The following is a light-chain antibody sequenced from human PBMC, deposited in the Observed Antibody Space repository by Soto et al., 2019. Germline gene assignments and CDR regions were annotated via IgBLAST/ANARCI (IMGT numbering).Light chain of an antibody. CDR2: VAS. J-gene: IGKJ4*01. CDR3: QQRVNWPPT. V-gene: IGKV1-39*01. Sequence: DIQMTQSPSSLSASVGDRVTITCRASQSISSYLSWYQQKPGKAPKLLINVASTLQSGVPSRFSGSGSGTDFTLAISSLQPEDFAVYYCQQRVNWPPTFGGGTKVEI. CDR1: QSISSY.